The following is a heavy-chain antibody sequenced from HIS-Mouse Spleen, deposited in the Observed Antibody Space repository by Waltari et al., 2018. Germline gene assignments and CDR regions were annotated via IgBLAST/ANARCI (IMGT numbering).Heavy chain of an antibody. CDR2: IYWKDDK. CDR1: GFSLSTSGVG. CDR3: AHKRRIDYSNDFDY. Sequence: QITLKESGPTLVKPTQTLTLTCTFSGFSLSTSGVGVGWFRQPPGKAREWLALIYWKDDKRYSPSLTSRITITKDTSKNQVVLTMTNMDPVDTATYYCAHKRRIDYSNDFDYWGQGTLVTVSS. D-gene: IGHD4-4*01. J-gene: IGHJ4*02. V-gene: IGHV2-5*01.